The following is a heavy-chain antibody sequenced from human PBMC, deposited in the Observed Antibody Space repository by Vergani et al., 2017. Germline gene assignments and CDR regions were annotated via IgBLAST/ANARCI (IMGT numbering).Heavy chain of an antibody. CDR2: IYYSGST. CDR3: ARDKIDGYFDY. Sequence: QLQLQESGPGLVKPSETLSLTCTVSGGSISSSSYYWGWIRQPPGKGLEWIGSIYYSGSTNYNPSLKSRVTISVDTSKNQFSLKLSSVTAADTAVYYCARDKIDGYFDYWGQGTLVTVSS. J-gene: IGHJ4*02. D-gene: IGHD5-24*01. V-gene: IGHV4-39*07. CDR1: GGSISSSSYY.